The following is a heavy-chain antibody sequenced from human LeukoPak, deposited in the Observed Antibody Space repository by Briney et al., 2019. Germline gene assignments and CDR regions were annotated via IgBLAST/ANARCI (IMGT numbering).Heavy chain of an antibody. CDR1: GGSICSSSYY. J-gene: IGHJ4*02. Sequence: SETLSLTCTVSGGSICSSSYYWGWIRQPPGRGLEGMGSIYSTGSTYYNPSLKSRVTISVDTSKNQFSLELSSVTAADTAVYYCARVRDGYNPHFDYWGQGTLVTVSS. CDR2: IYSTGST. CDR3: ARVRDGYNPHFDY. V-gene: IGHV4-39*07. D-gene: IGHD5-24*01.